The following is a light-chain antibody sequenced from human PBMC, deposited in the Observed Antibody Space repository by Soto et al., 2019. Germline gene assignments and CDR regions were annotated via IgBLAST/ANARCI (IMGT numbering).Light chain of an antibody. J-gene: IGLJ2*01. CDR3: CSYAGSSTPVV. CDR1: SSDVGSYNL. CDR2: EVS. Sequence: QSVLTQPASVSGSPGQSITISCTGTSSDVGSYNLVSWYQQHAGKAPKLMIYEVSKRPSGVSNRFSGSKSGNTASLTISGLQAEDEADYYCCSYAGSSTPVVFGGGTKVTVL. V-gene: IGLV2-23*02.